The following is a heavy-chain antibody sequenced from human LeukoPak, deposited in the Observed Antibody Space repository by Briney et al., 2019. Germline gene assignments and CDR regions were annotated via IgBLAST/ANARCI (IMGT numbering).Heavy chain of an antibody. V-gene: IGHV3-66*02. D-gene: IGHD3-22*01. CDR3: ARLDDSNSRRPENDASDV. CDR1: GSTVKRNY. CDR2: IYSGGDT. Sequence: GGSLRLSCAVSGSTVKRNYMSWARQAPGKGLEWVSVIYSGGDTYYADSVEGRFNISRDNSKNTVYLQMNNLRPEDTAVYYCARLDDSNSRRPENDASDVWGQGTTVTVSS. J-gene: IGHJ3*01.